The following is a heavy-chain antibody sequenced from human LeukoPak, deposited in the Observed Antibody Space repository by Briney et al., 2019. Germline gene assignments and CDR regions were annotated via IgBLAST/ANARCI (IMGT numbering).Heavy chain of an antibody. D-gene: IGHD2-2*02. CDR1: GYTFTDLY. V-gene: IGHV1-2*06. J-gene: IGHJ6*02. CDR2: VNPNSGGT. CDR3: ARGEVVPAAISYYYYGVAV. Sequence: ASVKVSCKTSGYTFTDLYIHWVRQAPGQGLEWMGRVNPNSGGTDYAQKFQGRVTMTRDTSIGTAYMELSRLRSDDTAVYFCARGEVVPAAISYYYYGVAVWGQGTTVTVSS.